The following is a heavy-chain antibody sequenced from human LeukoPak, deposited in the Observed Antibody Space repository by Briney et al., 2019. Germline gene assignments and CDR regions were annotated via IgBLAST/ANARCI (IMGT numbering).Heavy chain of an antibody. Sequence: ASVKVSCKASGYTFTGYYMHWVRQAPGQGLEWMGRINPNSGGTNYAQKFQGRVTMTRDTSISTAYMELSRLRSDDTVVYYCARHYYYDSSGYYAFDIWGQGTMVTVSS. CDR3: ARHYYYDSSGYYAFDI. V-gene: IGHV1-2*05. J-gene: IGHJ3*02. CDR1: GYTFTGYY. D-gene: IGHD3-22*01. CDR2: INPNSGGT.